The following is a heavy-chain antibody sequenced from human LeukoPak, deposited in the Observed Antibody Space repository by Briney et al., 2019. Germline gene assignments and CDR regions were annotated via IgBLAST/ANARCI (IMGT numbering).Heavy chain of an antibody. CDR2: IKQDGSEK. CDR3: ARVLAAAGREFYFDY. Sequence: GGSLRLSCAASGFTFSSYGMSWVRQAPGEGLEWVANIKQDGSEKYYVDSVMGRFTISRDNAKNSLYLQMNSLRAEDTAVYYCARVLAAAGREFYFDYWGQGTLVTVSS. CDR1: GFTFSSYG. D-gene: IGHD6-13*01. J-gene: IGHJ4*02. V-gene: IGHV3-7*01.